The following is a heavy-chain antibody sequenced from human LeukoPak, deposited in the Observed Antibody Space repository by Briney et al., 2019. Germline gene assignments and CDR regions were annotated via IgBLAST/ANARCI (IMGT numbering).Heavy chain of an antibody. CDR2: IYSGGST. CDR3: ARLRATIYYYYGMDV. V-gene: IGHV3-53*01. J-gene: IGHJ6*02. D-gene: IGHD1-1*01. CDR1: GFTVSSNY. Sequence: PGGSLRLSCAASGFTVSSNYMSWVRQAPGKGLEWVSVIYSGGSTYYADSVKGRFTISRDNSKNTLYLQMNSLRAEDTAVYYRARLRATIYYYYGMDVWGQGTTVTVSS.